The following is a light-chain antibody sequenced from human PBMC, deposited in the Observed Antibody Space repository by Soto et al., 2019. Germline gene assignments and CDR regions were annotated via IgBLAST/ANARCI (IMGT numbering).Light chain of an antibody. J-gene: IGKJ3*01. V-gene: IGKV3-20*01. CDR2: GAS. CDR3: QQYGSSPIT. Sequence: EIVLSQSPGTLSLSPGKRATLSCRASQSVSSSYLAWYQQKPGQAPRLLIYGASSRATGIPDRFSGSGSGTDFTLTISRLEPEDFAVYYCQQYGSSPITFGPGTKVDIK. CDR1: QSVSSSY.